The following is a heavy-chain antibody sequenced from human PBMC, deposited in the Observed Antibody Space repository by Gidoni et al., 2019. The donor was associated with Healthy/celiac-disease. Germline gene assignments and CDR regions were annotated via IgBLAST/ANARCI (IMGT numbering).Heavy chain of an antibody. CDR2: IYYSGST. J-gene: IGHJ5*02. Sequence: LQLLELGPGLVKPSETLSLTCTVSGGSIISSSYYWGWIRQPPAKGLEWIGSIYYSGSTYYNPSLKSRVTISVDTSKNQFSLKLSSVTAADTAVYYCARRGLIVVVPAADNWFDPWGQGTLVTVSS. CDR1: GGSIISSSYY. D-gene: IGHD2-2*01. CDR3: ARRGLIVVVPAADNWFDP. V-gene: IGHV4-39*01.